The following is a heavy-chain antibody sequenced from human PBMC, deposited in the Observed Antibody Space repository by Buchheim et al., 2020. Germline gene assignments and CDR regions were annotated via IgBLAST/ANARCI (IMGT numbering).Heavy chain of an antibody. CDR3: ARAYCGGDCYSSYYGMDV. D-gene: IGHD2-21*02. V-gene: IGHV4-34*01. CDR2: INHSGST. Sequence: QVQLQQWGAGLLKPSETLSLTCAVYGGSFSGYYWSWIRQPPGKGLEWIGEINHSGSTNYNPSLKSRVTISVDTSKNQFSLKLSSVTAADTAVYYCARAYCGGDCYSSYYGMDVWGQGTT. CDR1: GGSFSGYY. J-gene: IGHJ6*02.